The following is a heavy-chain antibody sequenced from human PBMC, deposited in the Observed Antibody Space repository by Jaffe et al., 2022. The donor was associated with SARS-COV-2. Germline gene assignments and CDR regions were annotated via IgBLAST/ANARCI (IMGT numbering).Heavy chain of an antibody. CDR1: GYTFTSYD. D-gene: IGHD2-2*01. J-gene: IGHJ6*03. V-gene: IGHV1-8*01. Sequence: QVQLVQSGAEVKKPGASVKVSCKASGYTFTSYDINWVRQATGQGLEWMGWMNPNSGNTGYAQKFQGRVTMTRNTSISTAYMELSSLRSEDTAVYYCARAIRLRGYCSSTSCPHYYYYYMDVWGKGTTVTVSS. CDR2: MNPNSGNT. CDR3: ARAIRLRGYCSSTSCPHYYYYYMDV.